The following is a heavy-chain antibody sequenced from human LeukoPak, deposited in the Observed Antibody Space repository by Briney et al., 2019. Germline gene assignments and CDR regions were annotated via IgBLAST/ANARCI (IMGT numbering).Heavy chain of an antibody. Sequence: GGSLRLSCAASGFTFSSYSMNWVRQAPGKGLEWVSSISGSSSHVWYADSVKGRFTSSRDNAKNSLYLQMSSLRVEDTAVNYCARDQYYSDSSGYPYDIWGQGTMVTVSS. CDR2: ISGSSSHV. J-gene: IGHJ3*02. V-gene: IGHV3-21*01. CDR3: ARDQYYSDSSGYPYDI. D-gene: IGHD3-22*01. CDR1: GFTFSSYS.